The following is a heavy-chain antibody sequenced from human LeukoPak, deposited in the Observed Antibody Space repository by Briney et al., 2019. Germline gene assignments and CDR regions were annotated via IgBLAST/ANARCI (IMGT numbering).Heavy chain of an antibody. CDR2: IKQDGSEK. J-gene: IGHJ6*02. V-gene: IGHV3-7*01. Sequence: GVLRLSCAASGFTFSSYWMSWVRQAPGKGLEWVANIKQDGSEKYYVDSVKGRFTISRDNAKNSLYLQMNSLRAEDTAVYYCARGYCSSTSCYLYYYYYYGMDVWGQGTTVTVSS. D-gene: IGHD2-2*01. CDR1: GFTFSSYW. CDR3: ARGYCSSTSCYLYYYYYYGMDV.